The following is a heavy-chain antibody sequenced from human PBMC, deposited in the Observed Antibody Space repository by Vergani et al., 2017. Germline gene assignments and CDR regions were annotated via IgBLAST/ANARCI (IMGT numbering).Heavy chain of an antibody. Sequence: QVQLQESGPGLVKPSETLSLTCAVSGYSISSGYYWGWIRQPPGKGLEWIGSIYHSGSTYYNPSLKSRVTISVDTSKNQFSLKLSSVTAADTAVYYCARGDAMDVWGPGTTVTVSS. J-gene: IGHJ6*02. CDR3: ARGDAMDV. CDR2: IYHSGST. V-gene: IGHV4-38-2*01. CDR1: GYSISSGYY.